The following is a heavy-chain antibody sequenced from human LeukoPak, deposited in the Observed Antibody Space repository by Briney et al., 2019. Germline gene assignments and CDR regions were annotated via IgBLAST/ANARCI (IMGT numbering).Heavy chain of an antibody. J-gene: IGHJ4*02. CDR3: AMLWFGESTSLYYFDY. CDR2: IYYSGIT. D-gene: IGHD3-10*01. V-gene: IGHV4-39*01. Sequence: SETLSLTCTVSGGSISSSSYYWGWIRQPPGKGLEWIGSIYYSGITYYNPSLKSRVTISVDMSKKQLSLKVNSVTAADTAVYYCAMLWFGESTSLYYFDYWGQGTLVTVSS. CDR1: GGSISSSSYY.